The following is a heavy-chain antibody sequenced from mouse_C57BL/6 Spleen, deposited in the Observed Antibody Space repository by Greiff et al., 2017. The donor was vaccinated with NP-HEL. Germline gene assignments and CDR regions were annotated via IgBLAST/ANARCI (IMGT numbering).Heavy chain of an antibody. CDR1: GYTFTSYW. V-gene: IGHV1-74*01. CDR3: AIHYGSSQFYY. J-gene: IGHJ2*01. D-gene: IGHD1-1*01. CDR2: IHPSDSDT. Sequence: QVQLQQPGAELVKPGASVKVSCKASGYTFTSYWMHWVKQRPGQGLEWIGRIHPSDSDTNYNQKFKGKATLTVDKSSSTAYMQLSSLTSENSAVYYCAIHYGSSQFYYWGQGTTLTVSS.